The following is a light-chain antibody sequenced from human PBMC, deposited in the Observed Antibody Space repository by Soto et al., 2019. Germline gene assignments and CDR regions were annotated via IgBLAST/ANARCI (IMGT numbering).Light chain of an antibody. CDR2: TGS. CDR1: QGISNW. V-gene: IGKV1-12*01. Sequence: DIQMTQSPSSVSASVGDRVSITCRSTQGISNWLAWYQQKPGRAPKLLIYTGSSLQSGVPSRFSGTGSGTDFTLSISSLQPEDVATYYCQQANSFPLTFGGGTKVEIK. CDR3: QQANSFPLT. J-gene: IGKJ4*01.